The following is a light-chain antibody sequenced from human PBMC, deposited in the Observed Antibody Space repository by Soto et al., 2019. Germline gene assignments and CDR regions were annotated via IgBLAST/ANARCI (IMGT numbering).Light chain of an antibody. J-gene: IGKJ2*01. CDR2: DAS. V-gene: IGKV3-15*01. Sequence: EIVMTQSPATLSVSPGERATLSCRASQSVRSNLAWYQQKPGQAPRLLIYDASTRATGIPARFSGSASGTELTLTISRLQSEDFAVYYCQQYNDWPPYTFGQGTKLEIK. CDR3: QQYNDWPPYT. CDR1: QSVRSN.